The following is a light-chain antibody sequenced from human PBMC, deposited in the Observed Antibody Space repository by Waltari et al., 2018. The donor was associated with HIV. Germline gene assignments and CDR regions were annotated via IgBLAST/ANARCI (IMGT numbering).Light chain of an antibody. Sequence: DIQMTQSPSSLSASVGDRVTIACRASHGISTYLNWYQHKPGRAPRLIIYATSSLESGVPSRFSGTGSGTDFSLTISNLQPEDFATYYCQQTYGTPDFGQGTRLDIK. CDR2: ATS. CDR3: QQTYGTPD. CDR1: HGISTY. V-gene: IGKV1-39*01. J-gene: IGKJ5*01.